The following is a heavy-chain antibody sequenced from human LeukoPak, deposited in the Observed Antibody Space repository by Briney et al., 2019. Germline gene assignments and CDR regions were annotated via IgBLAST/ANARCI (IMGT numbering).Heavy chain of an antibody. Sequence: SVKVSCKASGGTFSSYAISWVRQAPGQGLEWMGGIIPIFGTANYAQKFQGRVTITTDESTSTAYMELSSLRSEDTAVYYCAGEGGHTTLDFWGQGTLASVS. CDR3: AGEGGHTTLDF. CDR1: GGTFSSYA. V-gene: IGHV1-69*05. CDR2: IIPIFGTA. D-gene: IGHD1-1*01. J-gene: IGHJ4*02.